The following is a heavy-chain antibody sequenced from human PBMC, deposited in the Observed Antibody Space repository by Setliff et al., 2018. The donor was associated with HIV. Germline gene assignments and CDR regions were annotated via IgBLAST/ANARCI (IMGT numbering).Heavy chain of an antibody. CDR3: ARLKGVLVVMLDAFDI. V-gene: IGHV1-18*01. Sequence: ASVKVSCKASGYTFSSYGISWVRQAPGQGLEWVGWISAYNGDTKYAQKFQGRVTMTTDTSTTTAHMEPRSLRSDDTAVYYCARLKGVLVVMLDAFDIWGQGTMVTVSS. CDR1: GYTFSSYG. D-gene: IGHD2-15*01. J-gene: IGHJ3*02. CDR2: ISAYNGDT.